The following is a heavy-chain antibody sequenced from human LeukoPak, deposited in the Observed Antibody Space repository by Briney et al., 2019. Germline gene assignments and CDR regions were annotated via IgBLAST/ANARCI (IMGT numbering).Heavy chain of an antibody. D-gene: IGHD6-6*01. J-gene: IGHJ3*02. CDR1: GYTFTSYG. CDR3: ARGTAARDAFDI. CDR2: MNPNSGNT. V-gene: IGHV1-8*01. Sequence: GASVKVSCKASGYTFTSYGINWVRQATGQGLEWMGWMNPNSGNTGYAQKSQGRVTMTRNTSISIVYMELSSLRSEDTAVYYCARGTAARDAFDIWGQGTMVTVSS.